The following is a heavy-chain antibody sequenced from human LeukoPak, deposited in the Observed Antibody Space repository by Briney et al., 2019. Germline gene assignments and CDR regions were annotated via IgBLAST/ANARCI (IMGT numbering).Heavy chain of an antibody. CDR1: GYTFTSCY. V-gene: IGHV1-46*01. Sequence: VASVNVSCKASGYTFTSCYMHWVRQAPGQGLEWMGIINPSGGSTSYAQKFRGRVTMTRDTSTSTVYMELSSLRSEDTAVYYCARDVTGMDPWGQGTLVTVSS. D-gene: IGHD6-13*01. CDR2: INPSGGST. J-gene: IGHJ5*02. CDR3: ARDVTGMDP.